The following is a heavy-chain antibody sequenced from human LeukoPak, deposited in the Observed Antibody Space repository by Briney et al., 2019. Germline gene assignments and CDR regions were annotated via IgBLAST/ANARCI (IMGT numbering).Heavy chain of an antibody. Sequence: GASVKVSCKASGYTFTSYGISWVRQAPGQGLEWMGWISAYNGNTNYAQKLQGRVTMTTDTSTSTAYMELRSLRSDDTAVYYCARAPTILEWLQLQLDYWGQGTLVTVSS. V-gene: IGHV1-18*01. CDR1: GYTFTSYG. CDR2: ISAYNGNT. CDR3: ARAPTILEWLQLQLDY. J-gene: IGHJ4*02. D-gene: IGHD5-24*01.